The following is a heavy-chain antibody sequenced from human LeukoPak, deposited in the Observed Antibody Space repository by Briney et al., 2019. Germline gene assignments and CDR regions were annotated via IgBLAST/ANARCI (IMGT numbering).Heavy chain of an antibody. CDR1: GVSISSYY. V-gene: IGHV4-59*01. D-gene: IGHD5-18*01. Sequence: PSETLSLTCTVSGVSISSYYWSWIRQPPGKGLEWLGYIYYSGSTNYNPSLKSRVTISVDTSKNQFSLKLSSVTAADTAVYYCARARADTAKYYYYGMDVWGQGTTVTVSS. J-gene: IGHJ6*02. CDR3: ARARADTAKYYYYGMDV. CDR2: IYYSGST.